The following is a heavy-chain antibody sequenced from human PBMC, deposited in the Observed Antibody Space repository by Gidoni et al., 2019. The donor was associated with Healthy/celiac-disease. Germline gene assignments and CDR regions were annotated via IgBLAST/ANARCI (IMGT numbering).Heavy chain of an antibody. CDR2: ISAYNGNT. D-gene: IGHD3-3*01. Sequence: QVQLVQSGAEVKTPGASVKVSCKASVYTFTSYGLSWVRQACGQGLEWMGGISAYNGNTKDAQKLQGRVTMTTDTSTSTDYMELRSLRSDDTAVYYCARAGVLRFRGNWFDPWGQGTLVTVSS. J-gene: IGHJ5*02. V-gene: IGHV1-18*01. CDR1: VYTFTSYG. CDR3: ARAGVLRFRGNWFDP.